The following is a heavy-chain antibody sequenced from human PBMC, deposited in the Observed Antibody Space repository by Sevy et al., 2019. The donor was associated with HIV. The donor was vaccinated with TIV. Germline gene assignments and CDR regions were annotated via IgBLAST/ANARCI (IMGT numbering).Heavy chain of an antibody. CDR1: GDSFSNYY. V-gene: IGHV4-59*01. CDR3: ARGKVLFDY. Sequence: SETLSLTCTVSGDSFSNYYRSWIRQSPGKGLEWIGYIYHNGSTNFKRSLKRRVTISVYTSKNQFSLKLNSVTAADTAVYYCARGKVLFDYWGQGTLVTVSS. CDR2: IYHNGST. D-gene: IGHD3-10*01. J-gene: IGHJ4*02.